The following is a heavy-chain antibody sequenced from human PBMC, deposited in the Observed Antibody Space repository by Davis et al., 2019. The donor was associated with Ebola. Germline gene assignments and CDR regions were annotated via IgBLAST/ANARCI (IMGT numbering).Heavy chain of an antibody. V-gene: IGHV1-69*06. D-gene: IGHD5-24*01. J-gene: IGHJ4*02. CDR2: IIPIFGTA. Sequence: SVKVSCKASGYTFTSYGISWVRQAPGQGLEWMGGIIPIFGTANYAQKFQGRVTITADKSTSTAYMELSSLRSEDTTVYYCAREWLQQEFDYWGQGTLVTVSS. CDR3: AREWLQQEFDY. CDR1: GYTFTSYG.